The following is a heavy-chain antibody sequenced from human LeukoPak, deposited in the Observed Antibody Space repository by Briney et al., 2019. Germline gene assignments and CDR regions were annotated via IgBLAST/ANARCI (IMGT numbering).Heavy chain of an antibody. V-gene: IGHV4-34*01. CDR2: INHRGST. CDR3: ASRPNVRGVIIPNWFDP. Sequence: PSETLSLTCVVYGGSFSGYHWSWIRQSPGKGLEWIGEINHRGSTNYNPSLKRRVTMSLDTSKNQFSLKLSSVTAADTAVYYCASRPNVRGVIIPNWFDPWGQGTLVTVSS. CDR1: GGSFSGYH. D-gene: IGHD3-10*02. J-gene: IGHJ5*02.